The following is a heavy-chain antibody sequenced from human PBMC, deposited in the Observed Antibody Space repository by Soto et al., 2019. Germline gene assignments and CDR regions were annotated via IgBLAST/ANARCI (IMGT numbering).Heavy chain of an antibody. Sequence: DXLKISCKCSGYSFTSYWISWVRQMPGKGLEWMGRIDPSDSYTNYSPSFQGHVTISADKSISTAYLQWSSLKASDTAMYYCARRRGSSSDDYWGQGTLVTVSS. CDR1: GYSFTSYW. V-gene: IGHV5-10-1*01. CDR3: ARRRGSSSDDY. J-gene: IGHJ4*02. D-gene: IGHD6-6*01. CDR2: IDPSDSYT.